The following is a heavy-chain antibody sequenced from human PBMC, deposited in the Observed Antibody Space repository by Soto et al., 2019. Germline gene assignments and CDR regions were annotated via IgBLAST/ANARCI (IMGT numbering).Heavy chain of an antibody. V-gene: IGHV3-21*01. Sequence: EVQLVESGGGLVKPGGSLRLSCAASGFTFSSYSMNWVRQAPGKGLEWVSSISSSSSYIYYADSVKGRFTISRDNAKNTLYLQMNGLRAEDTAVYYCATSRGASNHHPWGQGTMVTVSS. CDR2: ISSSSSYI. D-gene: IGHD4-4*01. CDR1: GFTFSSYS. CDR3: ATSRGASNHHP. J-gene: IGHJ5*02.